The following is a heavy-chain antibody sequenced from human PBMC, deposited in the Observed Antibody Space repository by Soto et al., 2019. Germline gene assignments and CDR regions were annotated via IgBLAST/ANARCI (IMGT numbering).Heavy chain of an antibody. D-gene: IGHD1-26*01. V-gene: IGHV6-1*01. J-gene: IGHJ6*02. CDR3: AKEGGNHYYYYALDV. CDR2: TFYRSKWYN. CDR1: GDCVSSNNAA. Sequence: SQTLSLTCAISGDCVSSNNAAWNWIRQSPSRGLEWLGRTFYRSKWYNDYAVSVKGRITINPDTSKNQSSLQLNSVTPEDTAVYYCAKEGGNHYYYYALDVWGQGTTVTVS.